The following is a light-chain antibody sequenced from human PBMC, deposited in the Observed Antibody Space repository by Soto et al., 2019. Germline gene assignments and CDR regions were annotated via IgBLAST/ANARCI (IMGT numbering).Light chain of an antibody. Sequence: EIVMTQSPATLSVSPGERATLSCRASQSVSSNLAWYQQKPGQAPRLLIYGASTRATGFPARFSGSGPGTEFTLTISSLLSEDFAVYYCQQYYNWPPWTFGQGTKVDI. V-gene: IGKV3-15*01. CDR1: QSVSSN. CDR3: QQYYNWPPWT. CDR2: GAS. J-gene: IGKJ1*01.